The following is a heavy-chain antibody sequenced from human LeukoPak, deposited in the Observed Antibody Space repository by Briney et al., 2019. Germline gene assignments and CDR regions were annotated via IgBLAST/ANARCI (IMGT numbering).Heavy chain of an antibody. CDR3: AEQHCSGGSCYRPFDY. J-gene: IGHJ4*02. V-gene: IGHV3-23*01. Sequence: GGSLRLSCAASGFTFSSYAVSWVRQAPGKGLEWVSAISGSGGSTYYADSVKGRFTISRDNSKNTLCLQMNSLRAEDTAVYYCAEQHCSGGSCYRPFDYWGQGTLVTVSS. D-gene: IGHD2-15*01. CDR2: ISGSGGST. CDR1: GFTFSSYA.